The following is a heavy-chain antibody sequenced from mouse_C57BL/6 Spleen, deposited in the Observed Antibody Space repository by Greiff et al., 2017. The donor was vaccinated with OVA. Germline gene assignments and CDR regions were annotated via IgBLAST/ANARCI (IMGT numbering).Heavy chain of an antibody. CDR2: IDPSDSYT. J-gene: IGHJ4*01. V-gene: IGHV1-50*01. CDR1: GYTFTSYW. CDR3: ARLHYGSSYYAMDY. D-gene: IGHD1-1*01. Sequence: QVQLQQPGAELVKPGASVKLSCKASGYTFTSYWMQWVKQRPGQGLEWIGEIDPSDSYTNYNQKFKGKATLTVDTSSSTAYMQLSSLTSEDSAVYYCARLHYGSSYYAMDYWGQGTSVTVSS.